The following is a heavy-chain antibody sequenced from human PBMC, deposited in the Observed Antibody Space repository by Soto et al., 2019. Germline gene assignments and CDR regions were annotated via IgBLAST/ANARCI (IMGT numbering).Heavy chain of an antibody. CDR3: GRGAIVVGVAAINYLFDL. J-gene: IGHJ5*02. CDR1: GGSISSSSYY. Sequence: PSETLSLTCTVSGGSISSSSYYWGWIRQPPGKGLEWIGSIYYSGSTYYNPSLKSRVTISVDTSKNQFSLNLSSVTAADTAVYYCGRGAIVVGVAAINYLFDLWGQGTLVTVSS. D-gene: IGHD2-15*01. V-gene: IGHV4-39*01. CDR2: IYYSGST.